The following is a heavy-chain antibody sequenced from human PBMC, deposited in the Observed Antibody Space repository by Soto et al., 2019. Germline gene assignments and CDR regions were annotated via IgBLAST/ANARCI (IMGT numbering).Heavy chain of an antibody. CDR3: ARVFRIGAAMGHNWFDP. V-gene: IGHV1-69*13. J-gene: IGHJ5*02. Sequence: SVKVSCKASGGTFSSYAISWVRQAPGQGLEWMGGIIPIFGTANYAQKFQGRVTITADESTSTAYMELSSLRSEDTAVYYCARVFRIGAAMGHNWFDPWGQGPLVTVSS. CDR2: IIPIFGTA. D-gene: IGHD1-26*01. CDR1: GGTFSSYA.